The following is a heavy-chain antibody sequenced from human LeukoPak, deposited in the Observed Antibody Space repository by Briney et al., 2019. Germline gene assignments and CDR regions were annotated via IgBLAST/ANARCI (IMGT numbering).Heavy chain of an antibody. D-gene: IGHD6-13*01. CDR2: INPYSGDT. J-gene: IGHJ4*02. V-gene: IGHV1-2*06. Sequence: ASVKVSSKASGYTFTGYHIHWVRQAPGQGVEWMGRINPYSGDTNLAQKFQGRVTMTRDTSITTAYMDLSSLTPDDTAVYFCARDQGSLTRSWYTGYWGQGTQVTVSS. CDR3: ARDQGSLTRSWYTGY. CDR1: GYTFTGYH.